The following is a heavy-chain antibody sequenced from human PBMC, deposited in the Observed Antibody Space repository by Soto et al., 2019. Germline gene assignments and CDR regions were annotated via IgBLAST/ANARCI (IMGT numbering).Heavy chain of an antibody. CDR2: IIPIFGTA. CDR3: AREGQKSGIAAAGSTKKDYYYYYGMDV. Sequence: SVKVSCKASGGTFSSYAISWVRQAPGQGLEWMGGIIPIFGTANYAQKFQGRVTITADESTSTAYMELSSLRSEDTAVYYCAREGQKSGIAAAGSTKKDYYYYYGMDVWGQGTTVTVSS. J-gene: IGHJ6*02. D-gene: IGHD6-13*01. CDR1: GGTFSSYA. V-gene: IGHV1-69*13.